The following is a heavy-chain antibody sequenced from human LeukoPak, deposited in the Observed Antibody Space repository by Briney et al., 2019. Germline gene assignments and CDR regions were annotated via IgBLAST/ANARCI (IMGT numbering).Heavy chain of an antibody. Sequence: AGGSLRLSCTASGFTVSNNYMNWVRQAPGRGLEWVALIYSGGVKKYADSVRGRFTISRDNSKNTLYLQMTDVRVEDTAVYYCARDPPGIAASGSGGWGQGTLVTVSS. CDR3: ARDPPGIAASGSGG. CDR1: GFTVSNNY. D-gene: IGHD6-25*01. CDR2: IYSGGVK. V-gene: IGHV3-53*01. J-gene: IGHJ4*02.